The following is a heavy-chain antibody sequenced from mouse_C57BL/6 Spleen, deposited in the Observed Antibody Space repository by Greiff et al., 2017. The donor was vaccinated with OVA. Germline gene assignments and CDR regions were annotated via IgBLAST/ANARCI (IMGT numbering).Heavy chain of an antibody. CDR3: AREDYYGSSPFDY. Sequence: VQLQQPGAELVKPGASVKMSCKASGYTFTSYWITWVKQRPGQGLEWIGDIYPGSGSTKYNEKFKSKATLTVDTSSSTAYMQLSSLTSEDSAVYYCAREDYYGSSPFDYWGQGTTLTVSS. J-gene: IGHJ2*01. CDR1: GYTFTSYW. D-gene: IGHD1-1*01. V-gene: IGHV1-55*01. CDR2: IYPGSGST.